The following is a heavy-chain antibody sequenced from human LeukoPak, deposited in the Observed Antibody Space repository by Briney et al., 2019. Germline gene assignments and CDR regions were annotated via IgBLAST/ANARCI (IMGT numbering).Heavy chain of an antibody. CDR3: ARWYPLDY. Sequence: SETLSLTCTVSGGSISSSSYYWGWIRQPPGKGLEWIGSIYCSGSTYYNPSLKSRVTISVDTSKNQFSLKLGSVTAADTAVYYCARWYPLDYWGQGTLVTVSS. J-gene: IGHJ4*02. D-gene: IGHD4-23*01. CDR1: GGSISSSSYY. CDR2: IYCSGST. V-gene: IGHV4-39*01.